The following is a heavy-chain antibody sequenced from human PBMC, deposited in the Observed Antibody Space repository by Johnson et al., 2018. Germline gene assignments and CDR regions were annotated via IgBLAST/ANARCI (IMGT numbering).Heavy chain of an antibody. Sequence: VQLQESGGGLVQPGGSLRLSCAASGFTFSTSWVHWVRQGPGRGLVWVSQTKGDGSGTGYAASGKGRFTVSRDNAKNTLYLQMNSLRVEYTAVYYCARGGVLYGLDIWGQGTLVTVSS. D-gene: IGHD4-17*01. V-gene: IGHV3-74*01. CDR2: TKGDGSGT. CDR1: GFTFSTSW. CDR3: ARGGVLYGLDI. J-gene: IGHJ3*02.